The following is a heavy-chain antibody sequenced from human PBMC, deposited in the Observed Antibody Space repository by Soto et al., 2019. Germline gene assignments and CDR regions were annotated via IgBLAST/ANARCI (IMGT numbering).Heavy chain of an antibody. D-gene: IGHD5-18*01. Sequence: SATXSLTCAFCVVSFIVYYVSLIRQPPGKGLELIGEINHSGSTNYNPSLKSRVTISVDTSKNQFSLKLSYVTAADTAVYYCERVPHNVDKAMVRVYGIDVWGQGPTVT. V-gene: IGHV4-34*01. CDR3: ERVPHNVDKAMVRVYGIDV. CDR1: VVSFIVYY. CDR2: INHSGST. J-gene: IGHJ6*01.